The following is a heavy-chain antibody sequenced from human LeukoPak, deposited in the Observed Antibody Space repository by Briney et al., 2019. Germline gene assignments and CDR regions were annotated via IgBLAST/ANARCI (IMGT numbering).Heavy chain of an antibody. V-gene: IGHV4-34*12. D-gene: IGHD3-9*01. CDR1: GGSFNGYY. Sequence: PSETLSLTCAVYGGSFNGYYWSWVRQLPGKGREWIGESIHSGTTNYNPHLKSRVTISVHTSKHQFSLNLNSVTPADTALYYCARRYRSADRRFDSWGQGALVTVSS. CDR2: SIHSGTT. CDR3: ARRYRSADRRFDS. J-gene: IGHJ4*02.